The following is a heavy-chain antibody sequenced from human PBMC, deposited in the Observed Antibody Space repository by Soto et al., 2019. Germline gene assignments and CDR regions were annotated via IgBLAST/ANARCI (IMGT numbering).Heavy chain of an antibody. CDR2: ISYDGSNK. J-gene: IGHJ4*02. CDR3: AKEAGYSSGPRSLYFDY. CDR1: GFTFSSYG. Sequence: GGSLRLSCAASGFTFSSYGMHWVRQAPGKGLEWVAVISYDGSNKYYADSVKGRFTISRDNSKNTLYLQVNSLRAEDTAVYYCAKEAGYSSGPRSLYFDYWGQGT. V-gene: IGHV3-30*18. D-gene: IGHD6-19*01.